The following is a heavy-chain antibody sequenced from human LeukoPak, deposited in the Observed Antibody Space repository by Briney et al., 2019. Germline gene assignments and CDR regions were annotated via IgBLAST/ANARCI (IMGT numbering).Heavy chain of an antibody. J-gene: IGHJ3*02. Sequence: GGSLRLSCAASGFTFSSYSMNWVRQAPGRGLEWVSYISSGSSTIYYADSVKGRFTISRDNAKNSLCLQMNSLRDEDTAVYYCARENIVVVTAIRDAFDIWGQGTMVTVSS. CDR1: GFTFSSYS. D-gene: IGHD2-21*02. V-gene: IGHV3-48*02. CDR2: ISSGSSTI. CDR3: ARENIVVVTAIRDAFDI.